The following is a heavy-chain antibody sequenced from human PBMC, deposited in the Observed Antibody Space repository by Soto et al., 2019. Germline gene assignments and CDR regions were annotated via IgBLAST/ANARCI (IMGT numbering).Heavy chain of an antibody. J-gene: IGHJ4*02. V-gene: IGHV4-30-4*01. CDR3: ASIWFGEGGLEQFDY. Sequence: QVQLQESGPGLVKPSQTLSLTCTVSGGSISSGDYYWSWIRQPPGKGLEWIGYIYYSGSTYYNPSLKSRVTISVDTSKNQFSLKLSSVTAADTAVYYCASIWFGEGGLEQFDYWGQGTLVTVSS. CDR2: IYYSGST. D-gene: IGHD3-10*01. CDR1: GGSISSGDYY.